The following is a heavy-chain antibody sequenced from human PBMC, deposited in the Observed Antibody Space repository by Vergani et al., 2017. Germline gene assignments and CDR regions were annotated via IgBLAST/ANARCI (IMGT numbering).Heavy chain of an antibody. CDR1: GGTFSSYA. CDR2: IIPIFGPA. J-gene: IGHJ6*03. Sequence: QVQLVQSGAEVKKPGSSVKVSCKASGGTFSSYAISWVRQAPGQGLEWMGWIIPIFGPANYAQKFQGRVTITADESTRTAYMELSSLRAEDTAVYYCARPSIGLGYCSSTSCPRGHYYYYMDVWGKGTTVTVSS. CDR3: ARPSIGLGYCSSTSCPRGHYYYYMDV. V-gene: IGHV1-69*01. D-gene: IGHD2-2*01.